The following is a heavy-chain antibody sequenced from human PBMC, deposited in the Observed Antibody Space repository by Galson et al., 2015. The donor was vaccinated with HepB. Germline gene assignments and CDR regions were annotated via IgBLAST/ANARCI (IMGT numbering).Heavy chain of an antibody. J-gene: IGHJ6*02. CDR1: GFTFSSYS. D-gene: IGHD2-8*01. Sequence: SLRLSCAASGFTFSSYSMNWVRQAPGKGLEWVSSISSSSSYIYYADSVKGRFTISRDNAKNSLYLQMNSLRAEDTAVYYCARFIPGGYCTNGVCYNYYYGMDVWGQGTTVTVSS. CDR2: ISSSSSYI. V-gene: IGHV3-21*01. CDR3: ARFIPGGYCTNGVCYNYYYGMDV.